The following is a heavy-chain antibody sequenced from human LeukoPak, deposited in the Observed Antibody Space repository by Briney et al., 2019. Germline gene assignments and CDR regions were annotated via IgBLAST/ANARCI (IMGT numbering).Heavy chain of an antibody. V-gene: IGHV4-59*11. D-gene: IGHD2-2*01. CDR2: IHYTGTT. J-gene: IGHJ4*02. CDR3: ARFSSDCSDASCYLTH. Sequence: PSETLSLTCTVSGGSLSSHHWSWIRQPPGKELELIGHIHYTGTTYYNPSLNSRVTISLDTSRIQFSLKLTSVTAADTAMYYGARFSSDCSDASCYLTHWGQGTLVTVSS. CDR1: GGSLSSHH.